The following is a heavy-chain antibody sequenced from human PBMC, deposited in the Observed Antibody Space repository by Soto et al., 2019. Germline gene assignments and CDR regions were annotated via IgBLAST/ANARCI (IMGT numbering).Heavy chain of an antibody. CDR2: IYHSGST. CDR3: ARVGSDRYCSSTSCYVLDY. Sequence: QVQLQESGPGLVKPSGTLSLTCAVSSGSISSSNWWSWVRQPPGKGLEWIGEIYHSGSTNYNPSLKSRVTISVDKSKNRFSLKLSSVTDADTAVYYCARVGSDRYCSSTSCYVLDYWGQVTLLTV. V-gene: IGHV4-4*02. CDR1: SGSISSSNW. D-gene: IGHD2-2*01. J-gene: IGHJ4*02.